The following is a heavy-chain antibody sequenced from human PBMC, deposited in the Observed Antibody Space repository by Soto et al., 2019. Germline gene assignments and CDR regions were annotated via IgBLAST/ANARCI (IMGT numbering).Heavy chain of an antibody. J-gene: IGHJ4*02. D-gene: IGHD2-15*01. CDR2: IYPGDSDT. CDR3: ARGPPGSIVVALDY. V-gene: IGHV5-51*01. Sequence: GESLNISCKGSGYSFTSYWIGWVRQMPGKGLEWMGIIYPGDSDTRNSPSFQGQVTISADKSISNAYLQWSSLKTSDTAMYYCARGPPGSIVVALDYWGQGTLVTVSS. CDR1: GYSFTSYW.